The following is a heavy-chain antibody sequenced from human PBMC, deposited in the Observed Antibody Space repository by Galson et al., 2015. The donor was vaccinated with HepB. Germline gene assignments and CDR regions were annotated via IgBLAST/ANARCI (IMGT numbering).Heavy chain of an antibody. CDR1: GFTFSSYW. V-gene: IGHV3-7*03. J-gene: IGHJ3*02. D-gene: IGHD2-2*03. Sequence: SLRLSCAASGFTFSSYWISWVRQAPGKGLEWVANIKQDGSEKYYVDSVKGRFTISRDNAKNSLYLQMNSLRAEDTAVYYCARDGYCSSTSWLCRPAFDIWGQGTMVTVSS. CDR2: IKQDGSEK. CDR3: ARDGYCSSTSWLCRPAFDI.